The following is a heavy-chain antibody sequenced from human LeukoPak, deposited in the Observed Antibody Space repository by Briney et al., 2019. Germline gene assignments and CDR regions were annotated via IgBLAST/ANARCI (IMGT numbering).Heavy chain of an antibody. CDR1: GGSISSGDYY. V-gene: IGHV4-30-4*08. CDR3: AREGLGYCSSTSCYTY. D-gene: IGHD2-2*02. Sequence: SQTLSLTCTVSGGSISSGDYYWSWIRQPPGKGLEWIGYIYYSGSTYYNPSLKSRLTISVDTSKTQFSLKLSSVTAADTAVYYCAREGLGYCSSTSCYTYWGQGTLVTVSS. J-gene: IGHJ4*02. CDR2: IYYSGST.